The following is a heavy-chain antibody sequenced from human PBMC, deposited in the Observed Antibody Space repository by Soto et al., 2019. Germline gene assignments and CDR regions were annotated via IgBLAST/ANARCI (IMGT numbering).Heavy chain of an antibody. V-gene: IGHV4-34*01. D-gene: IGHD3-9*01. Sequence: PSETLSLTCDVHGDSLSGYAWSWIRQPPGKGLEWIGEITFRGVTNYHPSLKSRLSMSVDTPKNRIPLNVSSVTAADTALYFCARKLEASIRHVEWFSYKWFDPWGPGTLVTVSS. CDR1: GDSLSGYA. J-gene: IGHJ5*02. CDR2: ITFRGVT. CDR3: ARKLEASIRHVEWFSYKWFDP.